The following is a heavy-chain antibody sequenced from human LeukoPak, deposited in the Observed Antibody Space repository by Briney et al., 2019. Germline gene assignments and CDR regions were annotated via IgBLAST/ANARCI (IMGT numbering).Heavy chain of an antibody. D-gene: IGHD2-2*01. CDR3: ARGSRYCSSTSCYGYFPYYYYYMDV. CDR1: GGSISSSSYY. Sequence: SETLSLTCTVSGGSISSSSYYWGWIRQPPGKGLEWIGSIYYSGSTYYNPSLKSRVTISVDTSKNQFSLKLSSVTAADTAVYYCARGSRYCSSTSCYGYFPYYYYYMDVWGKGTTVTVSS. J-gene: IGHJ6*03. CDR2: IYYSGST. V-gene: IGHV4-39*07.